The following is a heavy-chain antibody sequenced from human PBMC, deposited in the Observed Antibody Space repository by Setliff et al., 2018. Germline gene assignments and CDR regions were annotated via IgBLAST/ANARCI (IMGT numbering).Heavy chain of an antibody. V-gene: IGHV5-51*01. CDR2: IYPGDSDT. J-gene: IGHJ3*01. CDR1: GYIFTNYW. Sequence: PGESLKISCKASGYIFTNYWIGWVRQMPGKGLEWMGVIYPGDSDTRYSPSFQGQVTISADNPINTAYLQWTSLKASDTAIYYCTRHEDRNKCTSSSCYRENDAFDVWGQGAMVTVSS. D-gene: IGHD2-2*01. CDR3: TRHEDRNKCTSSSCYRENDAFDV.